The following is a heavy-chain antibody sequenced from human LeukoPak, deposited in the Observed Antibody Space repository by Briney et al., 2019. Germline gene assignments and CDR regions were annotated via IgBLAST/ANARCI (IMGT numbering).Heavy chain of an antibody. V-gene: IGHV3-30*18. CDR3: AKRLGISYFDY. D-gene: IGHD1-20*01. Sequence: PGGSLRLSCAASGFIFSNYGMHWVRQAPGKGLEWVAVILHDGSNKYYTDSVRGRFTISRDNSKNTLYLQMNSLRAEDTAVYYCAKRLGISYFDYWGQGTLVTVSS. CDR2: ILHDGSNK. CDR1: GFIFSNYG. J-gene: IGHJ4*02.